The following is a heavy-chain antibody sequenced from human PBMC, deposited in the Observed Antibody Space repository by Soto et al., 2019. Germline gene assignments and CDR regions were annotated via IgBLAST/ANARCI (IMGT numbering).Heavy chain of an antibody. J-gene: IGHJ4*02. Sequence: ASVKVSCKASGYTFTSYGVNWVRQAPGQGLEWMGWIRSYNNSTNYARKLQGRVTMTTDTSTNAAYMELRSLRSDDTAVYYCARQGNVDDYWGQGTLVTVSS. CDR3: ARQGNVDDY. D-gene: IGHD2-15*01. V-gene: IGHV1-18*01. CDR2: IRSYNNST. CDR1: GYTFTSYG.